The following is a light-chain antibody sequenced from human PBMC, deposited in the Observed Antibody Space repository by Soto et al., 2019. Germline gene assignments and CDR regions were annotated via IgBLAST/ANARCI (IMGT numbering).Light chain of an antibody. CDR1: SNDLGGFNY. V-gene: IGLV2-8*01. Sequence: QSALTQPPSASGSPGQSVTISCSGTSNDLGGFNYVSWYQQHPGKAPKLIIYEVTERPSGVPDRFSGSMSGNTASLTVSGLQAEDEADYYCSSYGGYDNLIFGGGTKLTVL. J-gene: IGLJ2*01. CDR2: EVT. CDR3: SSYGGYDNLI.